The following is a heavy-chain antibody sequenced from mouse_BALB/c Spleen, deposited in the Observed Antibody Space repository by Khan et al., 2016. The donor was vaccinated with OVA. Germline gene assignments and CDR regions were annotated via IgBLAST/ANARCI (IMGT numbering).Heavy chain of an antibody. V-gene: IGHV1S56*01. CDR2: IYPGYVHT. Sequence: QVQLQQSGPELVKPGASVRISCKASGYTFTGYYIHWVKQRPGQGLEWIGWIYPGYVHTQYNENFKGKATLTADKSSSIAYMQLSSLTSEDSAVYFCARSDSGTVFDYWGQGTTLTVSS. CDR1: GYTFTGYY. D-gene: IGHD4-1*01. J-gene: IGHJ2*01. CDR3: ARSDSGTVFDY.